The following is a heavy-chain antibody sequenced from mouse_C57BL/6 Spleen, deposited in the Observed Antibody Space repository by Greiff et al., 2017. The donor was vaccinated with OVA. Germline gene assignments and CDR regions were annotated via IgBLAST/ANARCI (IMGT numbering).Heavy chain of an antibody. D-gene: IGHD1-1*01. J-gene: IGHJ2*01. CDR1: GFNIKDYY. Sequence: VQLKQSGAELVRPGASVKLSCTASGFNIKDYYMHWVKQRPEQGLEWIGRIDPEDGDTEYAPKFQGKATMTADTSSNTAYLQLSSLTSEDTAVYYCTTSYYYGSSPHFDYWGQGTTLTVSS. CDR2: IDPEDGDT. CDR3: TTSYYYGSSPHFDY. V-gene: IGHV14-1*01.